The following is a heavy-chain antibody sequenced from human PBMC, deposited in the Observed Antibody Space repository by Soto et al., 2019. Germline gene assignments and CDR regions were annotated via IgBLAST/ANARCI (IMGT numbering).Heavy chain of an antibody. CDR2: FDPEDGET. CDR1: GYNLTELS. D-gene: IGHD1-26*01. CDR3: ARIVGADRRWFDP. V-gene: IGHV1-24*01. J-gene: IGHJ5*02. Sequence: ASVKVSCKVSGYNLTELSMHWVRQAPGKGLEWMGGFDPEDGETIYAQKFQGRVTMTADTSTDTAYMELRSLRSEDTAVYYCARIVGADRRWFDPWGQGTLVTVSS.